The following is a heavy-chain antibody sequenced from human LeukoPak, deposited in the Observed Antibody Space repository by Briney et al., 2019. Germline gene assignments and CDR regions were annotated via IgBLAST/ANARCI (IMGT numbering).Heavy chain of an antibody. CDR3: ARLSTGGTPFNWFDS. CDR1: GGSISSNNCY. V-gene: IGHV4-39*07. CDR2: ISYSGST. J-gene: IGHJ5*01. Sequence: SETLSLTCTVSGGSISSNNCYWGWIRQPPGKGLEWIGTISYSGSTWYNPSLKSRVTMSVDTSKNQFSLKLNSVTAADTAVYYCARLSTGGTPFNWFDSWGQGALVTVSS. D-gene: IGHD6-13*01.